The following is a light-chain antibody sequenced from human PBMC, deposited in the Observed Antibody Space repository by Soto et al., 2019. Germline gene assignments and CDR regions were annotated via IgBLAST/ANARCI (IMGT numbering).Light chain of an antibody. CDR3: QQVNSFPLT. CDR2: GAF. J-gene: IGKJ4*01. V-gene: IGKV1D-12*01. Sequence: DIKWTRSPFFVSPSEGDRVTITCGAGRGIAGWLAWFQQKPGKAPKLLIYGAFSLQSGVPSRFSGSGSGTDFTLTISSLQPEDFATYYCQQVNSFPLTFGGGTKVEIK. CDR1: RGIAGW.